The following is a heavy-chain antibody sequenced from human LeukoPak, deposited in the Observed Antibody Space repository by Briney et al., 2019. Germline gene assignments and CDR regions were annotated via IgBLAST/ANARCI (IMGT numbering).Heavy chain of an antibody. D-gene: IGHD3-10*01. CDR1: GYSFTSYA. J-gene: IGHJ4*02. CDR3: ARSYGFPYFDY. CDR2: INAGNANT. Sequence: ASVKVSCKASGYSFTSYAMHWVRQAPGQRLEWMGWINAGNANTKYSQDFQGRVTITRDTSASIDCMELSSLRSEDSAVYYCARSYGFPYFDYWGQGTLVTVSS. V-gene: IGHV1-3*03.